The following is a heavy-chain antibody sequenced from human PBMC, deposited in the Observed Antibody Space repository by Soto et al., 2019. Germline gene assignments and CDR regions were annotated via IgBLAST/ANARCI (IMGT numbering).Heavy chain of an antibody. V-gene: IGHV4-30-4*01. Sequence: QVQLHESGPGLVEPSQTLSLTCTVSGGSISNGYYTWSWIRQPPGKDLEWIGHIYNSVNTYSNPSLKSRVTISADTSKNQFSLKLSSVTAADTAVYYCARGPSGDKVDYWGQGTLVTVSS. D-gene: IGHD3-10*01. CDR3: ARGPSGDKVDY. J-gene: IGHJ4*02. CDR1: GGSISNGYYT. CDR2: IYNSVNT.